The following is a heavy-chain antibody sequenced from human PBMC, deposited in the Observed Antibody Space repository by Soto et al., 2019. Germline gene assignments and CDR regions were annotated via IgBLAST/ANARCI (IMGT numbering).Heavy chain of an antibody. CDR1: GFTFSSYG. J-gene: IGHJ4*02. CDR2: ISYDGSNK. Sequence: GGSLRLSCAASGFTFSSYGMHWVRQAPGKGLEWVAVISYDGSNKYYADSVKGRFTISRDNSKNTLYLQMNSLRAEDTAVYYCARTQYYYDSSGYYWPDVYFDYWGQGTLVTVSS. V-gene: IGHV3-30*03. CDR3: ARTQYYYDSSGYYWPDVYFDY. D-gene: IGHD3-22*01.